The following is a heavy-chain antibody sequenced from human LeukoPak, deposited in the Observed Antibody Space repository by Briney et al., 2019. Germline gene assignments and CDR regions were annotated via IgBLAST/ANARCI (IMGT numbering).Heavy chain of an antibody. V-gene: IGHV4-59*08. D-gene: IGHD6-19*01. Sequence: MASETLSLTCTVSGGSISSYYWSWIRQPPGKGLEWLGYIYYSGSTNYNPSLKSRVTISVDTSKNQFSLKLSSVTAADTAVYYCARHSSGWYDYLNWYFDLWGRGTLVTVSS. CDR1: GGSISSYY. J-gene: IGHJ2*01. CDR3: ARHSSGWYDYLNWYFDL. CDR2: IYYSGST.